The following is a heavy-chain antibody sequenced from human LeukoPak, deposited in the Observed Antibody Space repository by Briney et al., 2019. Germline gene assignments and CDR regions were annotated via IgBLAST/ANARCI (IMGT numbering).Heavy chain of an antibody. CDR2: IYYSGST. J-gene: IGHJ4*02. V-gene: IGHV4-59*01. CDR1: GGSISSYY. D-gene: IGHD3-10*01. CDR3: ARLRSSSTYLWSGEFIFDY. Sequence: PSKTLSLTCTVSGGSISSYYWSWIRQPPGKGLEWIGYIYYSGSTNYNPSLKSRVTISVDTSKNQFSLKLSSVTAADTAVYYCARLRSSSTYLWSGEFIFDYWGQGTLVTVSS.